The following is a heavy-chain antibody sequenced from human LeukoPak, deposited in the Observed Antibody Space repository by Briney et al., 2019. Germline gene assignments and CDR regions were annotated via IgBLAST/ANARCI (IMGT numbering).Heavy chain of an antibody. D-gene: IGHD4-23*01. CDR3: AKAPGFTVVTSFDW. CDR2: INNSTDTT. J-gene: IGHJ4*02. Sequence: PGGSLRLSCAASGFTFSNYAMSWVRQAPGKGLEWVSVINNSTDTTYYADSVKGRFTISRDNSKKTLYLEMNSLRVEDTAVYSCAKAPGFTVVTSFDWWGQGTLVTVSS. CDR1: GFTFSNYA. V-gene: IGHV3-23*01.